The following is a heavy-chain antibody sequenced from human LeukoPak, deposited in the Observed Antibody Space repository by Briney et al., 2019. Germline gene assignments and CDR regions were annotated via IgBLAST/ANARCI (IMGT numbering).Heavy chain of an antibody. CDR1: GSTFSSYW. Sequence: GESLKISCQGSGSTFSSYWIGWVRQLPGKGLEWMGIIYPGDSDTRYSPSFQGQVTISADKSISTAYLQWSILKASDTAMYYCARRDGYDSTTFDYWGQGTLVTVSS. CDR2: IYPGDSDT. CDR3: ARRDGYDSTTFDY. V-gene: IGHV5-51*01. D-gene: IGHD5-24*01. J-gene: IGHJ4*02.